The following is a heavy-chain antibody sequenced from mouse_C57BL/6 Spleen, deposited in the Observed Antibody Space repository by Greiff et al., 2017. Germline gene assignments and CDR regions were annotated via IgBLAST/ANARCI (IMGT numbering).Heavy chain of an antibody. V-gene: IGHV3-8*01. CDR3: ARDYGSSSFDY. CDR1: GYSITSDY. J-gene: IGHJ2*01. CDR2: ISYCGST. D-gene: IGHD1-1*01. Sequence: EVQLQESGPGLAKPSQTLSLTCSVTGYSITSDYWNWIRKFPGNKLEYMGYISYCGSTYYTPSLKSRLSITLDTSTNQYYLQLNSVTTEDTATYYCARDYGSSSFDYWGQGTTLTGAS.